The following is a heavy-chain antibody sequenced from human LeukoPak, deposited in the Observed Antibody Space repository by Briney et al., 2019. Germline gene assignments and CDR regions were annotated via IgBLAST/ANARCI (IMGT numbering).Heavy chain of an antibody. D-gene: IGHD2-2*01. CDR3: ARGSEIVVVPAAKDAEYFQH. CDR2: IIPIFGTA. Sequence: ASVKVSCKASGGTFSSYAISWVRQAPGQGLEWMGGIIPIFGTANYAQKFQGRVTITTDESTSTAYMELSSLRSEDTAVYYCARGSEIVVVPAAKDAEYFQHWGQGTLVTVSS. V-gene: IGHV1-69*05. J-gene: IGHJ1*01. CDR1: GGTFSSYA.